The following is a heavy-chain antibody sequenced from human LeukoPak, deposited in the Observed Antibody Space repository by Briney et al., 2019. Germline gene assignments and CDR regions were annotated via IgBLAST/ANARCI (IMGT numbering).Heavy chain of an antibody. CDR1: GFTFSSYA. D-gene: IGHD6-19*01. Sequence: GGSLRLSCTASGFTFSSYAMSWVRQAPGKGLEWVSAITGSGSSTYYADSVKGRLTISRDNAKNTLYLQMNNLRAEDTAVYYCARVPYSSGSFDYWGQGSLVTVSS. J-gene: IGHJ4*02. CDR2: ITGSGSST. V-gene: IGHV3-23*01. CDR3: ARVPYSSGSFDY.